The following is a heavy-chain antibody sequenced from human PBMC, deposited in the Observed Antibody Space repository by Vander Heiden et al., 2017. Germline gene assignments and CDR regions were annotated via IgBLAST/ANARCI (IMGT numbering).Heavy chain of an antibody. CDR1: GGTFSSYA. CDR3: ATYYYDSSGYGTMPKFNAFDI. CDR2: IIPIFGTA. D-gene: IGHD3-22*01. V-gene: IGHV1-69*01. Sequence: QVQRVQSGAEVKKPGSSVKVSCKASGGTFSSYAISWVRQAPGQGLEWMGGIIPIFGTANYAQKFQGRVTITADESTSTAYMELSSLRSEDTAVYYCATYYYDSSGYGTMPKFNAFDIWGQGTMVTVSS. J-gene: IGHJ3*02.